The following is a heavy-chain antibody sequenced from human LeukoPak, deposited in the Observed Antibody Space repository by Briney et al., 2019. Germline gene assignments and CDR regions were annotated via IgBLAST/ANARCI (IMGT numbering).Heavy chain of an antibody. V-gene: IGHV1-46*01. D-gene: IGHD5-12*01. J-gene: IGHJ4*02. CDR2: INPSGGST. CDR3: ARVVPTTLMNYFDY. CDR1: GYTFTNYY. Sequence: ASVKVSCKASGYTFTNYYMHWVRQAPGQGLEWMGIINPSGGSTNYAQKFQGRVTMTRDMSMSTVYMELSSLRSEDTAVFYCARVVPTTLMNYFDYWGQGTRVTVSS.